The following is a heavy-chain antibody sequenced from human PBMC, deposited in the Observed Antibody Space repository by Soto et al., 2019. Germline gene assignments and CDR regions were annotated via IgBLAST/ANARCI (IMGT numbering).Heavy chain of an antibody. Sequence: GGSLRLSCAASGFTFSSYSMNWVRQAPGKGLEWVSSISSSSSYIYYADSVKGRFTISRDNAKNSLYLQMNSLRAEDTAVYYCARARTIRAQGDYWGQGTLVTVSS. J-gene: IGHJ4*02. CDR2: ISSSSSYI. CDR1: GFTFSSYS. CDR3: ARARTIRAQGDY. V-gene: IGHV3-21*01. D-gene: IGHD2-2*01.